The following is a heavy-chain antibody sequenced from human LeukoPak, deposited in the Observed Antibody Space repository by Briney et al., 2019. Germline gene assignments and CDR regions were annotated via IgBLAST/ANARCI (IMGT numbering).Heavy chain of an antibody. J-gene: IGHJ1*01. CDR3: ARDTYYYDSSGYYYVTGYFQH. Sequence: PSETLSLTCTVSGGSISSSSYYWGWIRQPPGKGLEWIGSIYYSGSTYYNPSLKSRVTISVDTSKNQFSLKLSSVTAADTAVYYCARDTYYYDSSGYYYVTGYFQHWGQGTLVTVSS. CDR1: GGSISSSSYY. CDR2: IYYSGST. D-gene: IGHD3-22*01. V-gene: IGHV4-39*07.